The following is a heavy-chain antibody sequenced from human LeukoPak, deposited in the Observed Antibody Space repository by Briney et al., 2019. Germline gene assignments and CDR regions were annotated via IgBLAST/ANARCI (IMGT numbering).Heavy chain of an antibody. J-gene: IGHJ3*02. CDR1: GFTFNGFTFNDYA. CDR2: INGNGGRT. V-gene: IGHV3-64*01. D-gene: IGHD5/OR15-5a*01. CDR3: ARERYSVSDFDALDI. Sequence: PGGSLRLSCAASGFTFNGFTFNDYAMHWVRQAPGKGLEYVSGINGNGGRTYYANSVKGRFTISRDNSKNTLYLQMGSLRDEDMAVYYCARERYSVSDFDALDIWGQGTMVTVSS.